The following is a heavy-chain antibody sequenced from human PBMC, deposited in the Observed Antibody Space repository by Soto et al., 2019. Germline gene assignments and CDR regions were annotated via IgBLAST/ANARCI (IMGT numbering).Heavy chain of an antibody. CDR2: ISGSGGST. V-gene: IGHV3-23*01. Sequence: EVQLLESGGGLVQPGGSLRLSCAASGFTFSSYAMSWVRQAPGKGLEWVSAISGSGGSTYYADSVKGRLTISRDNSKNTVYLQMNSLRAEDTAVYYCAKDSMIAVAGISRVRDDDDAFDIWGHGTMVTVSS. CDR1: GFTFSSYA. D-gene: IGHD6-19*01. J-gene: IGHJ3*02. CDR3: AKDSMIAVAGISRVRDDDDAFDI.